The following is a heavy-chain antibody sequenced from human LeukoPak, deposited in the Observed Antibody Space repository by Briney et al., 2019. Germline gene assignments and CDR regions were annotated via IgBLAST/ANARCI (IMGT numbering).Heavy chain of an antibody. Sequence: SGGALRLSCAASGFTFSSYSMNWVRQAPGKGLEWVSYISSSSSTIYYADSVEGRFTISRDNAKNSLYLQMNSLRDEDTAVYYCARDRGEGYYDSSGYFDYWGQGTLVTVSS. J-gene: IGHJ4*02. D-gene: IGHD3-22*01. CDR1: GFTFSSYS. CDR2: ISSSSSTI. CDR3: ARDRGEGYYDSSGYFDY. V-gene: IGHV3-48*02.